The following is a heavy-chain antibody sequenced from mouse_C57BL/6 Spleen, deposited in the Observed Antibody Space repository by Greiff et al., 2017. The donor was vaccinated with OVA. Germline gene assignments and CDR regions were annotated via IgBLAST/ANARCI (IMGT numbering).Heavy chain of an antibody. CDR2: IYPGSGST. CDR3: ARDFDYYGSSPAWFAY. CDR1: GYTFTSYW. V-gene: IGHV1-55*01. J-gene: IGHJ3*01. D-gene: IGHD1-1*01. Sequence: QVQLQQPGAELVKPGASVKMSCKASGYTFTSYWITWVKQRPGQGLEWIGDIYPGSGSTNYNEKFTSKATLTVATSSSTAYMQLSSLTSEDSAVYYCARDFDYYGSSPAWFAYWGQGTLVTVSA.